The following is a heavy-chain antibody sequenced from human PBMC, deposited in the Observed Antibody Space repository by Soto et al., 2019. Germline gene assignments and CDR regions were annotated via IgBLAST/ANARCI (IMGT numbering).Heavy chain of an antibody. J-gene: IGHJ4*02. V-gene: IGHV1-18*01. Sequence: QVQLVQSGAEVKKPGASVKVSCKASGYTFTSYGISWVRQAPGQGLEWMGWISAYNGNTNYAQKLQGRVTMTTDITTSTGYMELRSLRSDGTALYYCARGTTVETWNYWGQGTLVTVPS. CDR1: GYTFTSYG. CDR3: ARGTTVETWNY. CDR2: ISAYNGNT. D-gene: IGHD4-17*01.